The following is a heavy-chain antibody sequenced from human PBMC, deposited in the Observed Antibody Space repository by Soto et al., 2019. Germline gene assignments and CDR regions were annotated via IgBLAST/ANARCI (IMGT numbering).Heavy chain of an antibody. CDR2: IWYDGTYK. V-gene: IGHV3-33*01. CDR3: ARTPIRDYGDHLFDF. D-gene: IGHD4-17*01. CDR1: GFSLTNYG. Sequence: GGSLRLSCAASGFSLTNYGMHWVRQAPGKGLEWVALIWYDGTYKYYADSVKGRFTISRDNSQNTLYLQMNSLRAEDTALYYCARTPIRDYGDHLFDFWGQGTLVTVSS. J-gene: IGHJ4*02.